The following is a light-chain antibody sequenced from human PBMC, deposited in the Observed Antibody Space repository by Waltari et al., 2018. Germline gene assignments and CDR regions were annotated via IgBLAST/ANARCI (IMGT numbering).Light chain of an antibody. CDR2: SAS. CDR3: QQSYSTLPFT. J-gene: IGKJ3*01. CDR1: QSISNY. Sequence: DIQMTQSQSSLSASVADRVTIPCRASQSISNYLNWYQQKPGEAPRLLIYSASSLQSGVPSRFSGSGSGTDFALTISSLQPEDFATYYCQQSYSTLPFTFGPGTKVDFK. V-gene: IGKV1-39*01.